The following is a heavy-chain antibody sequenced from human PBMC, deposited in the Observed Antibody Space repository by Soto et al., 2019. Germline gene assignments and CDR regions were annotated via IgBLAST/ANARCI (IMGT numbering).Heavy chain of an antibody. Sequence: QVQLVQSGAEVKKPGASVKVSCKASGYDFSSYPINWVRQAPGQRREWVGWINVANGNTQYSRKVQDRVTITRDTSATTVYMLLSSLRSEDTAVYFCARRGLPSTIGGAAWAYLDHWGQGTLVTVSS. CDR2: INVANGNT. CDR1: GYDFSSYP. J-gene: IGHJ4*02. V-gene: IGHV1-3*01. CDR3: ARRGLPSTIGGAAWAYLDH. D-gene: IGHD1-26*01.